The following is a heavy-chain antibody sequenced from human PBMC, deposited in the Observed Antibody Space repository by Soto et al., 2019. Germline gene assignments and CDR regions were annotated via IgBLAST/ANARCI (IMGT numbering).Heavy chain of an antibody. D-gene: IGHD3-16*02. Sequence: QVHLQESGPGLVKPSETLSLTCAVSSASLDSDHWSWIRQPPGKGLEWIGYIYPNGRTNYNPSLRGRVAISIDKSKNQFSLRLDSVFAADAAVYFCARMRGLGEISPFFDHWCQGTLVTVSS. J-gene: IGHJ4*02. V-gene: IGHV4-59*01. CDR1: SASLDSDH. CDR3: ARMRGLGEISPFFDH. CDR2: IYPNGRT.